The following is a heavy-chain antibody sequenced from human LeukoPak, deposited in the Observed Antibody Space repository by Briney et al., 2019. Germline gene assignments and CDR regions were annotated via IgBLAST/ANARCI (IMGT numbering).Heavy chain of an antibody. CDR3: ARVDCSGGSCYQIENWFDP. CDR1: GFTFSDYY. J-gene: IGHJ5*02. V-gene: IGHV3-11*04. Sequence: GGSLRLSCAASGFTFSDYYMSWIRQPPGKGLEWVSYISSSGSTIYYADSVKGRFTISRDNAKNSLYLQMNSLRAEDTAVYYCARVDCSGGSCYQIENWFDPWGQGTLVTVSS. D-gene: IGHD2-15*01. CDR2: ISSSGSTI.